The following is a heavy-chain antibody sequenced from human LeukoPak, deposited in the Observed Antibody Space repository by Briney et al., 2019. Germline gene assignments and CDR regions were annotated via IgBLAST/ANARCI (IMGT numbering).Heavy chain of an antibody. CDR1: GGSMSSYY. J-gene: IGHJ4*02. CDR3: ASDRITGTTFDY. V-gene: IGHV4-4*07. D-gene: IGHD1-20*01. CDR2: IYTSGST. Sequence: MASETLSLTCTVAGGSMSSYYWSWIRQSAGKGLEWIGRIYTSGSTNYYPSLKSRVSMSIDTSKNQFSLKLNSVTAADTAVYYCASDRITGTTFDYWGQGTLVTVSS.